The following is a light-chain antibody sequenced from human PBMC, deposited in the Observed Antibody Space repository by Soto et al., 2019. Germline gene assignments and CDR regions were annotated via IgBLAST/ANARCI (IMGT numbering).Light chain of an antibody. Sequence: EIVLTQSPGTLSLSPGERATLSCRATQSVGGNSLAWYQHKPGQTPRLLFFGASERAAGIPDRFSGSGSGADLTLTISRLEPEDFAVYYCQQFGRLPFAFGPGTIVDVK. CDR3: QQFGRLPFA. J-gene: IGKJ3*01. CDR2: GAS. CDR1: QSVGGNS. V-gene: IGKV3-20*01.